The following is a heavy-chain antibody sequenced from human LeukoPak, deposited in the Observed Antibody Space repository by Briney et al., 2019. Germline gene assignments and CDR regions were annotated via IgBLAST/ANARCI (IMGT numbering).Heavy chain of an antibody. CDR3: ARGDYYYYMDV. CDR1: GGSFSGYY. CDR2: INHSGST. V-gene: IGHV4-34*01. J-gene: IGHJ6*03. Sequence: SETLSLTCAVYGGSFSGYYWSWIRQPPGKGLEWIGEINHSGSTNYNPSLKSRVTISVDTSKNQFSLKLSSVAAADTAVYYCARGDYYYYMDVWGKGTTVTVSS.